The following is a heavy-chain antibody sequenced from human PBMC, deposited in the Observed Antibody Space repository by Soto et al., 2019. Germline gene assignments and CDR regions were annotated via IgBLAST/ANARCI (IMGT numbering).Heavy chain of an antibody. J-gene: IGHJ4*02. Sequence: QITLKESGPTLVKPTQTLTLTCTFSGFSLSTSGMGVGWIRLPPGKALEWLALIYWDDDKRYSPSLKSRLTINKDTSKNQVVLTMTNMDPVDTDTSYCAHSAPPRLFDYWGQGTLVAVSS. CDR3: AHSAPPRLFDY. V-gene: IGHV2-5*02. CDR1: GFSLSTSGMG. CDR2: IYWDDDK. D-gene: IGHD6-25*01.